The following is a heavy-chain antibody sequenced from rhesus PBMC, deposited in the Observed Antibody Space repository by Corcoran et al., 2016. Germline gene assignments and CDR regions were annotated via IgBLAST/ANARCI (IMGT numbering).Heavy chain of an antibody. D-gene: IGHD6-25*01. Sequence: QVQLQESGPGVVKPSETLSLTCAVSGGSISDSYRWSWIRQPPGKGLEWIGYIYGSSTNTNHNPSLKSRVTISNDTSKNQFSLKLSSVTAADTAVYYCARSIAAAVFDYWGQGVLVTVSS. CDR3: ARSIAAAVFDY. CDR1: GGSISDSYR. J-gene: IGHJ4*01. V-gene: IGHV4S10*01. CDR2: IYGSSTNT.